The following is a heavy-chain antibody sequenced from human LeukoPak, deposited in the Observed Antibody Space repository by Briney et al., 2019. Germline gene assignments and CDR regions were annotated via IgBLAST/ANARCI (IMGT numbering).Heavy chain of an antibody. Sequence: SATLSLTCTVSAGSITNYFWSSIRQPPGKGLEWIGYVYYSGTANYNPSLKGRVTISLDTSKNQFSLNLNSVTAADTAMYYCARALTARGSYDYWGQGTLVTVS. D-gene: IGHD3-10*01. CDR1: AGSITNYF. V-gene: IGHV4-59*07. J-gene: IGHJ4*02. CDR2: VYYSGTA. CDR3: ARALTARGSYDY.